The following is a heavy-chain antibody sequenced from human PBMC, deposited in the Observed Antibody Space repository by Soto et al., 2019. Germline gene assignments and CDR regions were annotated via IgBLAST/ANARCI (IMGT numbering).Heavy chain of an antibody. J-gene: IGHJ3*02. V-gene: IGHV1-18*01. CDR2: ISAYNGKR. D-gene: IGHD5-12*01. CDR1: GYPFTSYG. CDR3: ARGRIVASIHDAFEI. Sequence: QGQLLQSGVEVKTPGASVRVSCRASGYPFTSYGISWVRQAPGQGLEWVAWISAYNGKRDTAQKFQGRVTMTLDTSTDTAHLELGDLTSADTAVYYCARGRIVASIHDAFEIWGQGTKVTVSS.